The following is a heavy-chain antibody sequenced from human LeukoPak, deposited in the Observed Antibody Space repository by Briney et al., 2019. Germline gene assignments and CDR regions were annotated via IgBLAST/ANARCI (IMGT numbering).Heavy chain of an antibody. CDR3: ARDRLEYCGGDCYPSYYYYYGMDV. J-gene: IGHJ6*02. CDR2: ISGSGGST. CDR1: GFTFSSYA. V-gene: IGHV3-23*01. D-gene: IGHD2-21*02. Sequence: GGSLRLSCAASGFTFSSYAMSWVRQAPGKGLEWVSAISGSGGSTYYADSVKGRFTISRDNSKNTLYLQMNSLRAEDTAVYYCARDRLEYCGGDCYPSYYYYYGMDVWGQGTTVTVSS.